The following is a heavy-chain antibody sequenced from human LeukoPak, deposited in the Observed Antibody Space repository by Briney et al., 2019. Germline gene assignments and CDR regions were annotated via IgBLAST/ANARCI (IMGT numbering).Heavy chain of an antibody. Sequence: SVKVSCKASVGTFSSYAISWVRQAPGQGLEWMGGIIPIFGTANYAQKFQGRVTITADESTSTAYMELSSLRSEDTAVYYCARGRGRATIFGLDYWGQGTLVTVSS. CDR1: VGTFSSYA. J-gene: IGHJ4*02. D-gene: IGHD5-24*01. CDR2: IIPIFGTA. CDR3: ARGRGRATIFGLDY. V-gene: IGHV1-69*13.